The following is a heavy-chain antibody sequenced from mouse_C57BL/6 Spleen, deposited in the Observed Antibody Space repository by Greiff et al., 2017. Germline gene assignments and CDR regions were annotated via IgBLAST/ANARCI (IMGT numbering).Heavy chain of an antibody. CDR1: GYAFSSYW. J-gene: IGHJ4*01. Sequence: QVQLQQSGAELVKPGASVKISCKASGYAFSSYWMNWVKQRPGKGLEWIGQIYPGDGDTNYNGKFKGKATLTADKSSSTAYMQLSSLTSEDSAVYFCARGGWGEAMDYWGQGTSVTVSS. D-gene: IGHD2-3*01. V-gene: IGHV1-80*01. CDR2: IYPGDGDT. CDR3: ARGGWGEAMDY.